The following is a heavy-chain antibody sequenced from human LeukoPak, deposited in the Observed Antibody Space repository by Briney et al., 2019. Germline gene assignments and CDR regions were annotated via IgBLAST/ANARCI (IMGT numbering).Heavy chain of an antibody. CDR2: IYTGGGT. CDR1: GFSVRTNF. Sequence: GGSLRLSCAVSGFSVRTNFMSWVRQAPGEGLEWVSVIYTGGGTDHADSVKGRFTISRDNSKNTLSLQMNSLRADDTAIYYCTRSGYRHPYHFESWGQGTLVIVSS. D-gene: IGHD3-22*01. J-gene: IGHJ4*02. V-gene: IGHV3-53*01. CDR3: TRSGYRHPYHFES.